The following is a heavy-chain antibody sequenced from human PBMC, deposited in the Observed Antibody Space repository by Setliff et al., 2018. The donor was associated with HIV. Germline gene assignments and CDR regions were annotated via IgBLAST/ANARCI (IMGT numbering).Heavy chain of an antibody. Sequence: SETLSLTCTVSGGSITNYYWSWIRQPPGKGLEWIGSIYYSGSTNYNPSLKSRVTISVGTSKHQFSLKLSSVTAADTAVYYCARHARSITMTTDWYFDLWGRGTLVTVSS. J-gene: IGHJ2*01. V-gene: IGHV4-59*08. D-gene: IGHD3-22*01. CDR2: IYYSGST. CDR1: GGSITNYY. CDR3: ARHARSITMTTDWYFDL.